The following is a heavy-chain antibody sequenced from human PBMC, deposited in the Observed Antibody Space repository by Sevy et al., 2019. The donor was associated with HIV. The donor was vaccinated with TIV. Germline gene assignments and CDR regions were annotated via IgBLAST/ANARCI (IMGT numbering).Heavy chain of an antibody. CDR1: GYTFTGYY. CDR3: ARGRGGVVVPAAMDWFDP. D-gene: IGHD2-2*01. V-gene: IGHV1-2*06. J-gene: IGHJ5*02. CDR2: INPNSGGT. Sequence: ASVKVSCKASGYTFTGYYMHWVRQAPGQGLEWMGRINPNSGGTNYAQKFQGRVTMTRDTSISTAYMELSRLGSDYTAVYYCARGRGGVVVPAAMDWFDPWGQGTLVTVSS.